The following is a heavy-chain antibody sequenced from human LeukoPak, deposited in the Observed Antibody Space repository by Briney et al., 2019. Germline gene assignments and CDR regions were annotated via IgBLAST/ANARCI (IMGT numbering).Heavy chain of an antibody. CDR2: IGGSGGST. CDR1: GFTFSSYA. CDR3: AKIGTATLAYYYYGMDV. V-gene: IGHV3-23*01. J-gene: IGHJ6*02. Sequence: GGSLRLSCAASGFTFSSYAMSWVRQAPGKGLEWVSGIGGSGGSTYYADSVKGRFTISRDNSRNTLYLQMNSLRAEDTAVYYCAKIGTATLAYYYYGMDVWGQGTTVTVSS.